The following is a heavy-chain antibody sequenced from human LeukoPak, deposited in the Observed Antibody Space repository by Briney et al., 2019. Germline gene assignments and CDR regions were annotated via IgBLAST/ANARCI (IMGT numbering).Heavy chain of an antibody. CDR2: IYYSGST. D-gene: IGHD6-13*01. CDR3: AREEAAGDIDY. Sequence: SETLSLTCTVSGGSISSYYWSWIRQPPGKGLEWIGYIYYSGSTNYNPSLKSRVTISVDTSKNQFSLKLSSVTAADTAVYYCAREEAAGDIDYWGQGTLVTVSS. CDR1: GGSISSYY. V-gene: IGHV4-59*01. J-gene: IGHJ4*02.